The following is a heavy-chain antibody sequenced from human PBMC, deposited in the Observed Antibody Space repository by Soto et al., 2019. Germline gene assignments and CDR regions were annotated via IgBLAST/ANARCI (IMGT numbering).Heavy chain of an antibody. V-gene: IGHV4-59*01. CDR1: GGSISSYY. D-gene: IGHD1-26*01. CDR3: AGWELPTAWFDP. Sequence: PSETLSLTCTVSGGSISSYYWSWIRQPPGKGLEWIGYIYYSGSTNYNPSLKSRVTISVDTSKNQFSLKLSSVTAADTAVYYCAGWELPTAWFDPWGQGTLVTVSS. CDR2: IYYSGST. J-gene: IGHJ5*02.